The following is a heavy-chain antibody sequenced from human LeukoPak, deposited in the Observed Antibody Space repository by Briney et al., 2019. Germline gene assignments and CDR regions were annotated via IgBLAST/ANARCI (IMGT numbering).Heavy chain of an antibody. CDR3: AKGRSWIQLWVPFDY. CDR1: GFTFDDYA. CDR2: LSWNSGSI. J-gene: IGHJ4*02. D-gene: IGHD5-18*01. Sequence: QSGRSLRLSCAASGFTFDDYAMPWVRQAPGKGLEWVSGLSWNSGSIGYADSVKGRFTISRDNAKNSLYLQMNSLRAEDTALYYCAKGRSWIQLWVPFDYWGQGTLVTVSS. V-gene: IGHV3-9*01.